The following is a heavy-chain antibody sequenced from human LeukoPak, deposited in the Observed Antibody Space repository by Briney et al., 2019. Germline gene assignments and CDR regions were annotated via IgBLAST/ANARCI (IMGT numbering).Heavy chain of an antibody. V-gene: IGHV1-24*01. CDR3: ATDGTAGSLYYYYGMDV. D-gene: IGHD6-25*01. CDR1: GYTLTELS. J-gene: IGHJ6*04. Sequence: ASVKVSCKVSGYTLTELSMHWVRQAPGKGLEWMGGFDPEDGETIYAQKFQGRVTMTEDTSTDTAYIELSSLRSEDTAVYYCATDGTAGSLYYYYGMDVWGKGTTVTVSS. CDR2: FDPEDGET.